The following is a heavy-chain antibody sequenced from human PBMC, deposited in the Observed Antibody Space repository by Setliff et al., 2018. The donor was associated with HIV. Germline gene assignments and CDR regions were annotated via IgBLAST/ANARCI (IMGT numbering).Heavy chain of an antibody. Sequence: GASVKVSCKASGYIFTDYYIHWVRQAPGQGLEWMGAMKPSSDATFYAQKLQDRVTMTRDTSTNTVYMELSSLSSEDTAVYYCARDLSRSSSWYEVNWFDPWGQGTLVTVSS. CDR1: GYIFTDYY. CDR2: MKPSSDAT. J-gene: IGHJ5*02. V-gene: IGHV1-46*01. D-gene: IGHD6-13*01. CDR3: ARDLSRSSSWYEVNWFDP.